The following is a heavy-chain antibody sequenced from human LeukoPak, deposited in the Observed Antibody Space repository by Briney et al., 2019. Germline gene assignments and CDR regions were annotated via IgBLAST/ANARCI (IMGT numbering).Heavy chain of an antibody. J-gene: IGHJ6*02. Sequence: PSETLSLTCAVSGGSISGYYWSWIRQPPGKGLEWIGYIYYSGGTNYNPSLKSRVTTSVDTSKNQFSLKLSSVTAADTAVYYCARLNPRYCSSTSCRRDYYYGMDVWGQGTTVTVSS. D-gene: IGHD2-2*01. V-gene: IGHV4-59*01. CDR1: GGSISGYY. CDR2: IYYSGGT. CDR3: ARLNPRYCSSTSCRRDYYYGMDV.